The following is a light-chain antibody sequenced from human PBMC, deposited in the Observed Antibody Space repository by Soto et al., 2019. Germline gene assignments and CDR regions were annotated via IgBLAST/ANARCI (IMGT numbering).Light chain of an antibody. CDR2: DVS. CDR1: SGDIGDYNY. J-gene: IGLJ1*01. Sequence: QSALTQPASVSGSPGQSITISCVGTSGDIGDYNYVSWYQQHPGKVTKVIIYDVSNRPSGVSYRFSGTKSGNTASLTVSGLQAEDEADYYCCSYARSGTLIFGTGTQLTVL. CDR3: CSYARSGTLI. V-gene: IGLV2-14*01.